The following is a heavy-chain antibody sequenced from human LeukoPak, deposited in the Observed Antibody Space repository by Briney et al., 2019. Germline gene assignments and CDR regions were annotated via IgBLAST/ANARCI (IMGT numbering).Heavy chain of an antibody. V-gene: IGHV3-23*01. Sequence: PGGSLRLSCTVSGFTVSSNSMSWVRQAPGKGLEWVSSISGFSDSTYYADSVKGRFTISRDKSKNTLYLQMNSLRDEDTAEYYCAKRTTVTAPYYYYTDVWGKGTTVTVSS. J-gene: IGHJ6*03. D-gene: IGHD4-17*01. CDR2: ISGFSDST. CDR3: AKRTTVTAPYYYYTDV. CDR1: GFTVSSNS.